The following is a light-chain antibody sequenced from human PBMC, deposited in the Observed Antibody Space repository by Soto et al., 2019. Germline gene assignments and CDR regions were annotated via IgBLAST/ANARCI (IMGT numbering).Light chain of an antibody. CDR3: QQYHRYST. J-gene: IGKJ1*01. CDR2: DVS. Sequence: DIHMTQAPSTLSASVGDRVTITCRASQSINAWLAWYQQKPGKAPKLLIYDVSTLASGVSSRFSGSASETEFTLTISNLESDDFASYYCQQYHRYSTFGQGTKVDIK. CDR1: QSINAW. V-gene: IGKV1-5*01.